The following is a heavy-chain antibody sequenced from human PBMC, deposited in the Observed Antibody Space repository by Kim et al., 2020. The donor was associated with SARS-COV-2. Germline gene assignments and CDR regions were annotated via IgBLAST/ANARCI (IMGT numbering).Heavy chain of an antibody. V-gene: IGHV1-69*13. CDR3: ASSHQWEPQTGVLRY. CDR2: IIPIFGTA. J-gene: IGHJ4*02. Sequence: SVKVSCKASGGTFSSYAISWVRQAPGQGLEWMGGIIPIFGTANYAQKFQGRVTITADESTSTAYMELSSLRSEDTAVYYCASSHQWEPQTGVLRYWGQGTLVTVSS. CDR1: GGTFSSYA. D-gene: IGHD1-26*01.